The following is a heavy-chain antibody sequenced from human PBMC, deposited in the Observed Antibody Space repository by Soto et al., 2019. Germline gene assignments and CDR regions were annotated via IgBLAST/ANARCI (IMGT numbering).Heavy chain of an antibody. CDR1: AYTFTNYG. V-gene: IGHV1-18*01. CDR3: AKDMSASYSSSSYYFDY. CDR2: ISAYNGNI. J-gene: IGHJ4*02. Sequence: WASVKVSCKASAYTFTNYGISWVRQAPGQGLEWMGWISAYNGNINYAQKFRGRVTMTTDTSTSSAYLEVRSLRSDDTALYYCAKDMSASYSSSSYYFDYWGQGTLVTVSS. D-gene: IGHD6-6*01.